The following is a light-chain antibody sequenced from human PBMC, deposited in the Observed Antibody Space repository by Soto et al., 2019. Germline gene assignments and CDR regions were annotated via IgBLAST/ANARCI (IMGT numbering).Light chain of an antibody. CDR3: CSYAGSYTFVV. Sequence: QSALTQPRSVSGSPGQSVTISCTGTSSDVGAYNYVSWYQQHPGKAPKLMIYDVSKRPSGVPDRFSGSKSGNTASLTISGLQAEEEADYYCCSYAGSYTFVVFGGGTQLTVL. CDR2: DVS. CDR1: SSDVGAYNY. J-gene: IGLJ2*01. V-gene: IGLV2-11*01.